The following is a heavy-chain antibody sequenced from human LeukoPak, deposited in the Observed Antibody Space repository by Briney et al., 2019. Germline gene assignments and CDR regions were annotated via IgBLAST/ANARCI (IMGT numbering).Heavy chain of an antibody. CDR2: IYSNGHI. V-gene: IGHV4-4*07. CDR3: ARERSEYPGSGYDMDV. CDR1: GGSIGGYY. J-gene: IGHJ6*03. Sequence: SETLSLTCTVSGGSIGGYYWNWIRQAAGEGLEWLGRIYSNGHIDHNASLKSRVAMSVDTSTNLFSLKLNSLTAADTAVYYCARERSEYPGSGYDMDVWGKGTPVIVSS. D-gene: IGHD2/OR15-2a*01.